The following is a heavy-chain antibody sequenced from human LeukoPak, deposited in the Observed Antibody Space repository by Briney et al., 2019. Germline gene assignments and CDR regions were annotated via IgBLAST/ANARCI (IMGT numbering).Heavy chain of an antibody. V-gene: IGHV3-23*01. CDR2: ISGSGGSP. CDR3: ARGEGTGNGLRF. D-gene: IGHD1-1*01. CDR1: GFTFSSYG. Sequence: GGSLRLSCAASGFTFSSYGMSWVRQAPGKGLEWVSAISGSGGSPYYADSVEGRFTISRDNSKTTLYLQMNSLRAEDTAVYYCARGEGTGNGLRFWGQGTLVTVPS. J-gene: IGHJ4*02.